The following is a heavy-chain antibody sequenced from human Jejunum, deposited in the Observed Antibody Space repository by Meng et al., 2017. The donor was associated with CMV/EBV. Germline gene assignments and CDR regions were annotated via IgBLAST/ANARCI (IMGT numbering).Heavy chain of an antibody. CDR1: GFTFSDYW. CDR2: INGDGSRT. Sequence: LRLSCEASGFTFSDYWIHWVRQPPGKGLARVSSINGDGSRTSYADSVKGRFSISRDNAKNTVYVQMNSLRAEDTAVYYCANVRLGYWGQGTLVTVSS. V-gene: IGHV3-74*01. J-gene: IGHJ4*02. D-gene: IGHD1-26*01. CDR3: ANVRLGY.